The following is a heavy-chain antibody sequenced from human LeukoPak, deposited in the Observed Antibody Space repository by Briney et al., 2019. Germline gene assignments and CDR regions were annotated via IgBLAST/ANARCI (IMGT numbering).Heavy chain of an antibody. D-gene: IGHD1-26*01. CDR2: IYYSGST. J-gene: IGHJ3*02. CDR1: GGSISSSSYY. V-gene: IGHV4-39*07. CDR3: ARDVRIVGATRNAAFDI. Sequence: KPSETLSLTCTVSGGSISSSSYYWGWIRQPPGKGLEWIGSIYYSGSTYYNPSLKSRVTISVDTSKNQFSLKLSSVTAADTAVYYCARDVRIVGATRNAAFDIWGQGTMVTVSS.